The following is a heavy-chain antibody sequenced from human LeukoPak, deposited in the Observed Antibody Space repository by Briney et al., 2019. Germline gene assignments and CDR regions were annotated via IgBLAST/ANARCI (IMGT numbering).Heavy chain of an antibody. CDR1: GDTVTGFS. CDR2: FDPEDGAR. V-gene: IGHV1-24*01. J-gene: IGHJ4*02. D-gene: IGHD5-18*01. CDR3: ATGYTYDYSLY. Sequence: ASMKVSCKVSGDTVTGFSIHWVRQAPGHGLEWVGGFDPEDGARIFAQKFQGRVTMTEDTSTDTAYMDLSSLRSEDTAVYYCATGYTYDYSLYWGQGTLVTVSS.